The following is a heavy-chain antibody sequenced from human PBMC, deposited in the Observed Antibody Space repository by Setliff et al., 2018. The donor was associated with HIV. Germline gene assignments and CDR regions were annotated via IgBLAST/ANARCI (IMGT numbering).Heavy chain of an antibody. Sequence: ASETLSLTCDVSGFSISSRYYWGWIRQSPGKGLEWIGNVYHTGSSYYNPSLNSRVTISVDASKNQFSLKLSSVTAADTAVYYCASLPPLYDSSGYYFDYWGQGTLVTVSS. V-gene: IGHV4-38-2*01. CDR2: VYHTGSS. D-gene: IGHD3-22*01. CDR3: ASLPPLYDSSGYYFDY. J-gene: IGHJ4*02. CDR1: GFSISSRYY.